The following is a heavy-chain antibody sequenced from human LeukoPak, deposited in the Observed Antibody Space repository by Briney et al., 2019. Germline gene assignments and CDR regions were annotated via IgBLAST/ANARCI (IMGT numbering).Heavy chain of an antibody. CDR1: GFTFSSYG. CDR3: AKNLRTEFAFDY. V-gene: IGHV3-33*06. Sequence: GGSLRLSCAASGFTFSSYGMHWVRQAPGKGLEWVAVIWYDGSNKYYADSVKGRFTISRDNSKNTLYLQMNSLRAEDTAVYYCAKNLRTEFAFDYWSQGTLVTVSS. J-gene: IGHJ4*02. CDR2: IWYDGSNK. D-gene: IGHD3-3*01.